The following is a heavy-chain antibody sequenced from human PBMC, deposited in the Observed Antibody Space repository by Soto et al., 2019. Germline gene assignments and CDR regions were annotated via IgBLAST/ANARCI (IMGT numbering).Heavy chain of an antibody. J-gene: IGHJ4*02. CDR1: GYEFTTNG. D-gene: IGHD3-10*01. CDR3: ARSQALDY. Sequence: EVQLVQSGAEVKKPGESLRISCKVSGYEFTTNGSAWVRQMPGKGLEWMGIIYPQDSDTKYTPPFEGQVTISSDKSISTAYLQWSSLKASDTAMYYCARSQALDYWGQGTLVTV. V-gene: IGHV5-51*01. CDR2: IYPQDSDT.